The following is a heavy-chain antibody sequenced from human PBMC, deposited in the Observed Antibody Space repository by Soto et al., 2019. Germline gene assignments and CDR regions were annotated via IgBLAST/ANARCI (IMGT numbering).Heavy chain of an antibody. D-gene: IGHD2-8*01. V-gene: IGHV3-13*01. CDR2: IGTASDT. CDR3: ARDRDAYCSKGVCSGPYFDY. J-gene: IGHJ4*02. Sequence: GGSLRLSCAASGFTFSSYDMHWVRQATGKGLEWVSAIGTASDTYYPGSVKGRFTISRENAKNSLYLQMNSLRDDDTAVYYCARDRDAYCSKGVCSGPYFDYWGRGTLVTVSS. CDR1: GFTFSSYD.